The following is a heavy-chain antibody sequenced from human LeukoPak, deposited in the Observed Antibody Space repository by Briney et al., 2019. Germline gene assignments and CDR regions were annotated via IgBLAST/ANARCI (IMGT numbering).Heavy chain of an antibody. CDR3: ARGRNPRMLAVAGGLFDY. V-gene: IGHV4-34*01. CDR2: INHSGST. CDR1: GGSFSGYY. D-gene: IGHD6-19*01. J-gene: IGHJ4*02. Sequence: PSETLSLTCAVYGGSFSGYYLSWIRQPPGKGLEWVGEINHSGSTNYNPSLQSGVPISVDTSKNQFSLKLSYVTAADTAVYYCARGRNPRMLAVAGGLFDYWGQGTLVTVSS.